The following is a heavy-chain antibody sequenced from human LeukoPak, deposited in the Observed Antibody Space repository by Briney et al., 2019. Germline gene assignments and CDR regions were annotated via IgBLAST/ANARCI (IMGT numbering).Heavy chain of an antibody. CDR2: IYYSGST. CDR3: ARHISVGATEAIDY. Sequence: SETLSLTCTVSGGSISSSSYYWGWIRQPPGKELEWIGSIYYSGSTYYNPSLKRRVTISVDTSKNQFSLKLSSVTAADTAVYYCARHISVGATEAIDYWGQGTLVTVSS. V-gene: IGHV4-39*01. J-gene: IGHJ4*02. D-gene: IGHD1-26*01. CDR1: GGSISSSSYY.